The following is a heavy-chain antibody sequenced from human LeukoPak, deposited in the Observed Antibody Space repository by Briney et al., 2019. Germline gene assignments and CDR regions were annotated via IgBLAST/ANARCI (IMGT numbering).Heavy chain of an antibody. CDR1: GGSFSGYD. CDR2: INHSGST. D-gene: IGHD4-17*01. CDR3: ARGPLATTVTTSPYDY. Sequence: PSETLSLTCADYGGSFSGYDWSEIRQPPGKGLEWIGEINHSGSTNYNPSLKSRVTISVDTSKNQFSLKLSSVTAADTAVYYCARGPLATTVTTSPYDYWGQGTLVTVSS. J-gene: IGHJ4*02. V-gene: IGHV4-34*01.